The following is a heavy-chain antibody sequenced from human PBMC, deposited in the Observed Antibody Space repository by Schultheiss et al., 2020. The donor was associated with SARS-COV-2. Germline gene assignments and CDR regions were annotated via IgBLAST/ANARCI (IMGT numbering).Heavy chain of an antibody. J-gene: IGHJ4*02. D-gene: IGHD6-13*01. V-gene: IGHV3-13*01. CDR3: TRPGSWSY. CDR2: IGTAGDT. Sequence: GESLKISCAASGFTFSSYDMHWVRQATGKGLEWVSAIGTAGDTYYPGSVKGRFTISRENAKNSLYLQMNSLRAGDTAVYYCTRPGSWSYWGQGTLVTVSS. CDR1: GFTFSSYD.